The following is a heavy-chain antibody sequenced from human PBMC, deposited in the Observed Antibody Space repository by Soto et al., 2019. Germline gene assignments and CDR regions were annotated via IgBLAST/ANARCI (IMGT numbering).Heavy chain of an antibody. V-gene: IGHV3-23*01. CDR1: GFAFDNYA. CDR2: ISGSSGGT. D-gene: IGHD2-15*01. J-gene: IGHJ4*02. CDR3: AKGGSAYCTGGSCHQHFDY. Sequence: CGSLRLSCAASGFAFDNYAMSWVRQAPGEVLEWLSTISGSSGGTFYADSVMGRFTISRDNSKNTLYLQMNSLRAEDTAVYYCAKGGSAYCTGGSCHQHFDYWGQGTMVTVSA.